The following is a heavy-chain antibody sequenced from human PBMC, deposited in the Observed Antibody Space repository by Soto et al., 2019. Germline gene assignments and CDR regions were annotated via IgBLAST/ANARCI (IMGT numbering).Heavy chain of an antibody. D-gene: IGHD5-12*01. CDR1: GGSFSGYY. V-gene: IGHV4-59*01. CDR3: AREGHDDAFDI. CDR2: IYYSGST. Sequence: PSETLSLTCGVNGGSFSGYYWSWIRQPPGKGLEWIGYIYYSGSTNYNPSLKSRVTISVDTSKNQFSLKLSSVTAADTAVYYCAREGHDDAFDIWGQGTMVTVSS. J-gene: IGHJ3*02.